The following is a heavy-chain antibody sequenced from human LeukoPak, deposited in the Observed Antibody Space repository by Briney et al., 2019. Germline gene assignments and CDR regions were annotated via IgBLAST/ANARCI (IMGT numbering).Heavy chain of an antibody. D-gene: IGHD3-16*02. V-gene: IGHV3-11*06. J-gene: IGHJ4*02. CDR1: GFTFSDYY. Sequence: PGGSLRLSCAASGFTFSDYYMSWIRQAPGKGLEWVSYISCSSSYTNYADSVKGRFTISRDNAKNSLYLQMNSLRAEDTAVYYCARGADYDYVWGSYRPLDYWGQGTLVTVSS. CDR3: ARGADYDYVWGSYRPLDY. CDR2: ISCSSSYT.